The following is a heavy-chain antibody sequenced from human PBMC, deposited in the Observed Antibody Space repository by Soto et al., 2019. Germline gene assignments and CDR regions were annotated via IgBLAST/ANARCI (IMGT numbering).Heavy chain of an antibody. D-gene: IGHD6-13*01. J-gene: IGHJ6*02. CDR2: INPSGGST. CDR1: GYTFTSYY. V-gene: IGHV1-46*01. Sequence: GASVKVSCKASGYTFTSYYMHWVRQAPGQGLEWMGIINPSGGSTSYAQKFQGRVTMTRDTSTSTVYMELSSLRSEDTAVYYCAREARASGYSSSWYVDYYYYYGMDVWGRGTTLTVSS. CDR3: AREARASGYSSSWYVDYYYYYGMDV.